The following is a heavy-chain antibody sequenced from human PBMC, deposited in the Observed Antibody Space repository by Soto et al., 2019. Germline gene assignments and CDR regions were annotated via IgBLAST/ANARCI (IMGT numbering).Heavy chain of an antibody. D-gene: IGHD2-15*01. J-gene: IGHJ4*02. CDR1: GFTFSSYA. Sequence: EVQLLESGGGLVQPGGSLRLSCAASGFTFSSYAMSWVRQAPGKGLEWVSAMSGSGGSTYYADSVKGRITISRDNSKNTLDLQMNSPRADDRAVYYCAKALHSGGSADLFDYWGQGTLVTVS. CDR3: AKALHSGGSADLFDY. V-gene: IGHV3-23*01. CDR2: MSGSGGST.